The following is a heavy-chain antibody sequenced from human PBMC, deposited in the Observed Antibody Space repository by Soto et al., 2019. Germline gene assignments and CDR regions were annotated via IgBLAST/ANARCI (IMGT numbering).Heavy chain of an antibody. Sequence: SGPKLVNPTQTLTLTCTFSGFSLNTTGMCVSWIRQPPGKALEWLARIDWDDDKYYNTSLKTRLTISKDTSKNQVFLTISNTDTVDTATYYCARDSIAAAPFDYWGQGTLVTVSS. D-gene: IGHD6-25*01. CDR3: ARDSIAAAPFDY. CDR1: GFSLNTTGMC. V-gene: IGHV2-70*11. J-gene: IGHJ4*02. CDR2: IDWDDDK.